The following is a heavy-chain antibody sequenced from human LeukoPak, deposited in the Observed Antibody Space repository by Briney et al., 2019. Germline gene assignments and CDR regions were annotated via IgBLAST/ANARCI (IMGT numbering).Heavy chain of an antibody. CDR3: ARDGGYRAIDY. CDR1: RFTFSSYS. J-gene: IGHJ4*02. D-gene: IGHD5-12*01. CDR2: ISSSSSYI. Sequence: GVSLRLSCAASRFTFSSYSMNWVRQAPGKGLEWVSSISSSSSYIYYADSVKGRFTISRDNAKTSLYLQMNSLRAEDTAVYYCARDGGYRAIDYWGQGTLVTVSS. V-gene: IGHV3-21*01.